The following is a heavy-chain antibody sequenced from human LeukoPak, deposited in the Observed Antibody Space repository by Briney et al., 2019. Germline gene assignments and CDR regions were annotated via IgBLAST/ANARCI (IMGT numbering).Heavy chain of an antibody. CDR2: VSGSGGST. CDR3: AKESNFGGLCYSYYMDV. D-gene: IGHD3-3*02. J-gene: IGHJ6*03. V-gene: IGHV3-23*01. CDR1: GFTFASYA. Sequence: PGGSLRLSCTASGFTFASYAMSWVRQAPGKGLEWVSTVSGSGGSTYYADSVKGRFTISRDKSKNTLYLKMNSLTAEDTAVYFCAKESNFGGLCYSYYMDVWGKGTTVTVSS.